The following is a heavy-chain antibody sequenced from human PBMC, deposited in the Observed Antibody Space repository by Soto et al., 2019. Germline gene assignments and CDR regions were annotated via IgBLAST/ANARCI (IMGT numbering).Heavy chain of an antibody. Sequence: EVQLVESGGGLVQPGGSLRLSCAASGFTFSSYAMHWVRQAPGKGLEYVSAISSNGGSTYYANSVKGRFTISRDNSKNTLYLQMGRLRAEEMAVYYCARVHGIAVAGPLDYWGQGTLVTVSS. J-gene: IGHJ4*02. V-gene: IGHV3-64*01. CDR1: GFTFSSYA. D-gene: IGHD6-19*01. CDR2: ISSNGGST. CDR3: ARVHGIAVAGPLDY.